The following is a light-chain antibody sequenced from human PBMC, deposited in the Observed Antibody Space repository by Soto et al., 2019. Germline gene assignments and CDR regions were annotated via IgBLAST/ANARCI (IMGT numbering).Light chain of an antibody. Sequence: SYELNQPPSVSVAPGKTARITCGGNNIGSKSVHWYQQKPGQAPVLVIYYDSDRPSGIPERFSGYNSGNTATLTISRVEAGDEADYYCQVWDSSSDHVVFGGGTQLTVL. J-gene: IGLJ2*01. CDR2: YDS. CDR1: NIGSKS. CDR3: QVWDSSSDHVV. V-gene: IGLV3-21*04.